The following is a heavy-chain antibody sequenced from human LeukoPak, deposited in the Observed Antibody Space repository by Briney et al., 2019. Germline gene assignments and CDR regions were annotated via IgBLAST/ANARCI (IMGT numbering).Heavy chain of an antibody. CDR3: ARARSGTDLWSGYYMDWFDP. CDR2: IYYSGST. D-gene: IGHD3-3*01. J-gene: IGHJ5*02. Sequence: GSLRLSCAASGFTFSSYDMTWIRQPPGKGLEWIGSIYYSGSTYYNPSLKSRVTISVDTSKNQFSLKLSSVTAADTAVYYCARARSGTDLWSGYYMDWFDPWGQGTLVTVSS. CDR1: GFTFSSYD. V-gene: IGHV4-39*07.